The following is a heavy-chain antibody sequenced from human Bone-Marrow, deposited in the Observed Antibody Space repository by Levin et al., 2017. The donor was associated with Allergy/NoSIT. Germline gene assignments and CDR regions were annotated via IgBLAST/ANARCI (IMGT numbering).Heavy chain of an antibody. CDR3: ARESGRRYDDFWSGDYYYYGMDV. J-gene: IGHJ6*02. D-gene: IGHD3-3*01. CDR1: GFTVSSNY. Sequence: GESLKISCAASGFTVSSNYMSWVRQAPGKGLEWVSVIYSGGSTYYADSVKGRFTISRDNSKNTLYLQMNSLRAEDTAVYYCARESGRRYDDFWSGDYYYYGMDVWGQGTTVTVSS. V-gene: IGHV3-66*01. CDR2: IYSGGST.